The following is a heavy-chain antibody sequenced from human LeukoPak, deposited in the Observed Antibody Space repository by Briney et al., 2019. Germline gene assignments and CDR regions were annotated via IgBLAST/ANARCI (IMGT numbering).Heavy chain of an antibody. CDR2: IYYSGNT. Sequence: SETLSLTCTVSGGSISSSTYYWGWIRQPPGKGLEWIGNIYYSGNTHYNPSLQSRVTVSVDTSKNQFSLKVSSVTAADTAVYYCARDGYLAVDYWGQGTLVTVSS. D-gene: IGHD2-2*03. J-gene: IGHJ4*02. CDR3: ARDGYLAVDY. V-gene: IGHV4-39*07. CDR1: GGSISSSTYY.